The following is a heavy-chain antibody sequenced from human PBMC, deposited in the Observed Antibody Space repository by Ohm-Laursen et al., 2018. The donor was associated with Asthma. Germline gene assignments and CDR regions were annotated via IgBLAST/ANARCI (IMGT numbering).Heavy chain of an antibody. D-gene: IGHD6-13*01. CDR3: ASPDSSRWSFTLDY. Sequence: SLRLSFPPSRYTFSRYRILWVRQIPGKGLEWVASISTASSFIYYADSVMRRFTTSRDNARNSVYLQMNSLRAEDTALYYCASPDSSRWSFTLDYWGQGSLVTVSS. CDR1: RYTFSRYR. J-gene: IGHJ4*02. CDR2: ISTASSFI. V-gene: IGHV3-21*01.